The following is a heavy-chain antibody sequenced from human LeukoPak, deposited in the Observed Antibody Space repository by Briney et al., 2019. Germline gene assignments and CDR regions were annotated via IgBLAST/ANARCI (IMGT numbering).Heavy chain of an antibody. CDR3: ARGRKDGGYKYYFDY. D-gene: IGHD5-24*01. J-gene: IGHJ4*02. CDR1: GFIFSNYA. CDR2: ISSTGGST. V-gene: IGHV3-64*01. Sequence: GGSLSLSCTASGFIFSNYAIHWVRQAPGKGLEYVSGISSTGGSTFYANSVKGRFSISRDNSKNTVYLQMGSLRGEDMAVYSCARGRKDGGYKYYFDYWGQGTQVTVSS.